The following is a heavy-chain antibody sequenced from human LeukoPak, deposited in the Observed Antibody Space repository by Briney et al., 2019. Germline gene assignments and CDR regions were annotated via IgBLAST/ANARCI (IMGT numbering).Heavy chain of an antibody. Sequence: PGGSLRLSCAASGFTVSGNYMSWVRQAPGKGLEWVSVIYSGGSTYYADSVKGRFTIYRDNSKNTLYLQMNSLRAEDTAVYYCASTPTSMVRGVMAIDYWGQGTLVTVSS. J-gene: IGHJ4*02. CDR3: ASTPTSMVRGVMAIDY. CDR2: IYSGGST. D-gene: IGHD3-10*01. V-gene: IGHV3-53*01. CDR1: GFTVSGNY.